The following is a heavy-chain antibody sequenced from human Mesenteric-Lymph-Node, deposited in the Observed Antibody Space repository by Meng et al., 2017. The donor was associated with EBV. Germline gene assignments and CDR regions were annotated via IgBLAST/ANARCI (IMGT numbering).Heavy chain of an antibody. CDR1: GGSIGRTSYY. V-gene: IGHV4-39*01. CDR3: ARQINSGSFESATFDY. D-gene: IGHD6-19*01. CDR2: INWRGTT. J-gene: IGHJ4*02. Sequence: HPHESGPGLADPSETLSLPGSVSGGSIGRTSYYWGWIRQSPGKGLEWIGGINWRGTTYYNPSLKSRVTISLDMSKNQFSLRLTSLTATDTALYYCARQINSGSFESATFDYWGQGALVTVSS.